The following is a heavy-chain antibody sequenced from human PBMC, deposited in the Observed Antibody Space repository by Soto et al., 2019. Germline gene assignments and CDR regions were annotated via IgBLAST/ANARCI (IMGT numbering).Heavy chain of an antibody. V-gene: IGHV3-13*04. Sequence: EVQLVESGGGLVQPGGSLRLSCAASGFTFSSYDMHWVRQATGKGLEWVSAIGTAGDTYYPGSVKGRFTISRENAKNSLYRQMNSLRAGDTAVYYCARGHSGGWSEGFDYWGQGTLVTVSS. J-gene: IGHJ4*02. CDR3: ARGHSGGWSEGFDY. D-gene: IGHD6-19*01. CDR2: IGTAGDT. CDR1: GFTFSSYD.